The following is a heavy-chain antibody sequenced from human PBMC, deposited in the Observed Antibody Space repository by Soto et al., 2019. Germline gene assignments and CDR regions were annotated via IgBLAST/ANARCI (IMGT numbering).Heavy chain of an antibody. V-gene: IGHV6-1*01. CDR2: SYYRSKWYN. J-gene: IGHJ5*02. CDR3: AREKWAAAGGINWFDP. D-gene: IGHD6-13*01. CDR1: GDSGSGNTVA. Sequence: SQALSLPSAVSGDSGSGNTVACNLIRHSPSRGLEWLGRSYYRSKWYNDYAVSVKSRITINPDASKNQFSLQLNSVTPEDTAVYYCAREKWAAAGGINWFDPWGQGTLVTVSS.